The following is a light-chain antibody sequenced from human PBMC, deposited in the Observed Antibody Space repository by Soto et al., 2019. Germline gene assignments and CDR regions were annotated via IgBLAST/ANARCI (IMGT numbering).Light chain of an antibody. V-gene: IGLV2-11*01. CDR1: SSDVGGYNY. Sequence: QSVLTQPRSVSGSPGQSVTISCTGTSSDVGGYNYVSWYQQHPGKAPKLKIYDVSKWPSGVPDRFSGSKSGNTASLTISGLQAEDEADYYCFSYVGNYTLLFGGGTKLTVL. CDR2: DVS. J-gene: IGLJ2*01. CDR3: FSYVGNYTLL.